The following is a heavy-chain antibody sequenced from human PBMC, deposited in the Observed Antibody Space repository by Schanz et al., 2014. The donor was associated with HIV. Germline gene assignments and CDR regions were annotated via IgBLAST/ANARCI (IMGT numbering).Heavy chain of an antibody. Sequence: QVQLVESGGGVVQPGKSLRLSCAASGFTFRNFGMHWVRQAPGKGLEGEAVIWYDGTNIDYADSVKGRFTVSRDNSKNMLYLQMNSLRAEDTAVYYCAREYYSRNWNWFDPWGQGTLVTVSS. D-gene: IGHD6-13*01. J-gene: IGHJ5*02. V-gene: IGHV3-33*01. CDR2: IWYDGTNI. CDR1: GFTFRNFG. CDR3: AREYYSRNWNWFDP.